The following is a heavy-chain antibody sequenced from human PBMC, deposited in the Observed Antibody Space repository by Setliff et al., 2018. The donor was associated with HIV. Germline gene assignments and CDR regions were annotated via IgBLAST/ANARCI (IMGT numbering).Heavy chain of an antibody. D-gene: IGHD3-22*01. J-gene: IGHJ4*02. CDR2: IGTGGDT. Sequence: GGSLRLSCEASGFTFSDYDFHWVRQAAGKGLEWVSAIGTGGDTYYVDSVKGRFTISRENARSSLYLQMNSLRTDDTAVYFCARDFSTYYSIDSWGQGTLVTVSS. CDR1: GFTFSDYD. V-gene: IGHV3-13*01. CDR3: ARDFSTYYSIDS.